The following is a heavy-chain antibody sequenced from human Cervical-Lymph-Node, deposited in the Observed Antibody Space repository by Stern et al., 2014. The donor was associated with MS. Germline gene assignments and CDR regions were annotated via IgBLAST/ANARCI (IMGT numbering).Heavy chain of an antibody. CDR2: ISFAGSKR. CDR1: GFTFSTYG. V-gene: IGHV3-30*04. CDR3: ARAFVPAHY. J-gene: IGHJ4*02. D-gene: IGHD2-8*01. Sequence: QVQLVESGGGVVQPGRSLRLSCAASGFTFSTYGLHWVRQAPGKGLEWVSFISFAGSKRNYADSVKGRFNISRDNSKNTLYLQMNSLRAEDTAVYYCARAFVPAHYWGQGTLVTVSS.